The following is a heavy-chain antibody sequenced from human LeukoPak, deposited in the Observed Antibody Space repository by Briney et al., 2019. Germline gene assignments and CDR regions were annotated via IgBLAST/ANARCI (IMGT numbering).Heavy chain of an antibody. Sequence: GGSLRLSCAASGFTFSSYAMSWVRQAPGKGLEWVSAISGSGGSTYYADSVKGRFTISRDNSKNTLYLQMNSLRAEDTAVYYCAKDDSQHYYDSSGYYVFDYWGQGTLATVSS. V-gene: IGHV3-23*01. D-gene: IGHD3-22*01. CDR3: AKDDSQHYYDSSGYYVFDY. CDR2: ISGSGGST. J-gene: IGHJ4*02. CDR1: GFTFSSYA.